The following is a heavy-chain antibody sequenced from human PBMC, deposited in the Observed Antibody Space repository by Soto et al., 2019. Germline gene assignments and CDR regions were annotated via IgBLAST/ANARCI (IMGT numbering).Heavy chain of an antibody. CDR2: IYPGDSDT. D-gene: IGHD2-21*02. V-gene: IGHV5-51*01. CDR3: RAYCGGDCYSNYYGMDV. Sequence: GESLKISCKGSGYGFTSYWIGWVRQMPGKGLEWMGIIYPGDSDTRYSPSFQGQVTISADKSISTAYLQWSSLKASDTALYYCRAYCGGDCYSNYYGMDVWGQGTTVTVSS. CDR1: GYGFTSYW. J-gene: IGHJ6*02.